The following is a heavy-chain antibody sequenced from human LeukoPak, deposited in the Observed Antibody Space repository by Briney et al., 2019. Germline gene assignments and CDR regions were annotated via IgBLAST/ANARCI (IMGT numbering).Heavy chain of an antibody. Sequence: PGGSLRLSCAASGFTFDDYTMHWVRQAPGKGLEWVSLISWDGGSTYYADSVKGRFTISRDNSKNSLYLQMNSLRTEDTALYYCAKDVSRYYGMDVWGRGTTVTVSS. V-gene: IGHV3-43*01. CDR2: ISWDGGST. CDR3: AKDVSRYYGMDV. CDR1: GFTFDDYT. J-gene: IGHJ6*02.